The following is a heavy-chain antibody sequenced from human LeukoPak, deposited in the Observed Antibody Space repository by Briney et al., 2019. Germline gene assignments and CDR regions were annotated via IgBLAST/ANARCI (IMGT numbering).Heavy chain of an antibody. J-gene: IGHJ4*02. Sequence: GGSLRLSCAASGFTFSSYAMHWVRQAPGKGLEWVAVISYDGSNKYYADSVKGRFTTSRDNSKNTLYLQMNSLRAEDTAVYYCARYRGSYYSPDYWGQGTLVTVSS. D-gene: IGHD1-26*01. V-gene: IGHV3-30*04. CDR2: ISYDGSNK. CDR1: GFTFSSYA. CDR3: ARYRGSYYSPDY.